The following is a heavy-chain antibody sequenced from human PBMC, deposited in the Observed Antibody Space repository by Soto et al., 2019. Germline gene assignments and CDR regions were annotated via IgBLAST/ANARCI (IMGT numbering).Heavy chain of an antibody. CDR2: IYPSVSS. CDR3: AREKVGTTFFDN. J-gene: IGHJ4*02. V-gene: IGHV4-38-2*02. Sequence: SETLSLTCSVSGFAISRGYYWSWVRQPPGKGLEWIGSIYPSVSSYHNPSLATRLRLSIDTSKNQFTLNLTSVTAADTALYFCAREKVGTTFFDNWGQGSQVTVSS. D-gene: IGHD1-1*01. CDR1: GFAISRGYY.